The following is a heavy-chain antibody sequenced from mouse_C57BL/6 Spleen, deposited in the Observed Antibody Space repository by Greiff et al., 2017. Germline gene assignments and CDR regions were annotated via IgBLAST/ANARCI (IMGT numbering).Heavy chain of an antibody. CDR3: ARHENYYGSSSSYWYFDV. Sequence: EVKLQESGGDLVKPGGSLKLSCAASGFTFSSYGMSWVRQTPDKRLEWVATISSGGSYTYYPDSVKGRFTISRDNAKNTLYLQMSSLKSEDTAMYYCARHENYYGSSSSYWYFDVWGTGTTVTVSS. CDR2: ISSGGSYT. V-gene: IGHV5-6*01. D-gene: IGHD1-1*01. CDR1: GFTFSSYG. J-gene: IGHJ1*03.